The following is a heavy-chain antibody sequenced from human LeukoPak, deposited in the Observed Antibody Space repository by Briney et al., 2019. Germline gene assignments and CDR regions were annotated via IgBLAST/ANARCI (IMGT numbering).Heavy chain of an antibody. J-gene: IGHJ4*02. CDR3: ARGRQYYYDSSDYFDY. D-gene: IGHD3-22*01. V-gene: IGHV3-7*03. Sequence: HLGGSLRLSCAASGFTFSSYWMSWVRQAPGKGLEWVANIKQDGSEKYYVDSVKGRFTISRDNAKNSLYLQMNSLRAEDTAVYYCARGRQYYYDSSDYFDYWGQGTLVTVSS. CDR2: IKQDGSEK. CDR1: GFTFSSYW.